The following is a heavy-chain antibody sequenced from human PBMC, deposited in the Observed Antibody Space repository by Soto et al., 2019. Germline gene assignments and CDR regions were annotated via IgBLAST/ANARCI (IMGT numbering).Heavy chain of an antibody. CDR1: GGSFSGYY. Sequence: SETLSLTCAVYGGSFSGYYWSWIRQPPGKGLEWIGEINHSGSTNYNPSLKSRVTISVDTSKNQFSLKLSSVTAADTAVFYCARGRGRITMVRGVRFDYWGQGTLVTVSS. J-gene: IGHJ4*02. CDR3: ARGRGRITMVRGVRFDY. D-gene: IGHD3-10*01. CDR2: INHSGST. V-gene: IGHV4-34*01.